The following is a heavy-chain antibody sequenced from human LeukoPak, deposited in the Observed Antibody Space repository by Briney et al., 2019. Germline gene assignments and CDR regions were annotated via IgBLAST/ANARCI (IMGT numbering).Heavy chain of an antibody. V-gene: IGHV3-74*01. CDR2: INIDGATT. CDR1: GFTFSGYW. Sequence: GSLRLSCAASGFTFSGYWMHWVRQAPGKGLEWVSRINIDGATTNYADSVKGRFTISRDNAKNTLHLQMNSLRADDTAVYYCVRGAVGTGVWSDPWGQGTLVTVSS. CDR3: VRGAVGTGVWSDP. D-gene: IGHD1-26*01. J-gene: IGHJ5*02.